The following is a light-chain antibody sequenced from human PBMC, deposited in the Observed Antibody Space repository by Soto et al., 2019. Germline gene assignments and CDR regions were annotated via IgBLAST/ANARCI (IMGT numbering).Light chain of an antibody. J-gene: IGKJ2*01. CDR3: QQYHNWPPYT. Sequence: EIVMTQSPATLSVSPGERATLSCRASQSVSTNLAWYQQKPGQGPRLLMYGASTRATGIPARFSGSGSGTEFTLTISSLQSEDFAVYYCQQYHNWPPYTFGQGTKLEIK. CDR1: QSVSTN. V-gene: IGKV3-15*01. CDR2: GAS.